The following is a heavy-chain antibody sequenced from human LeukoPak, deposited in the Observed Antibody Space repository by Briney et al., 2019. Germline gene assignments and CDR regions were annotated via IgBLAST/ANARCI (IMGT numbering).Heavy chain of an antibody. CDR3: ARLKSWSFSWLDP. J-gene: IGHJ5*02. D-gene: IGHD6-13*01. Sequence: SETLSLTCTVSGVSISSYYRSWIRQPAGKGLEWIGRIYTSGSTNYNPSLKSRVTMSVDTSKNHFSLKLSSVTGAGTAAYYCARLKSWSFSWLDPWGQGTLVTVSS. V-gene: IGHV4-4*07. CDR1: GVSISSYY. CDR2: IYTSGST.